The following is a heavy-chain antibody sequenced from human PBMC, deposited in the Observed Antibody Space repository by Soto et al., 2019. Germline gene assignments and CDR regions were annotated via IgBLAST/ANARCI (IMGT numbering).Heavy chain of an antibody. V-gene: IGHV1-3*01. J-gene: IGHJ4*02. CDR1: GYTFTSYA. CDR2: INAGNGNT. Sequence: ASVKVSCKASGYTFTSYAMHWVRQAPGQRLEWMGWINAGNGNTKYSQKFQGRVTITRDTSASTAYMELSSLTSEDTAVYYCGSKANYRSGIYYFDYWGQGTLVTVSS. D-gene: IGHD3-10*01. CDR3: GSKANYRSGIYYFDY.